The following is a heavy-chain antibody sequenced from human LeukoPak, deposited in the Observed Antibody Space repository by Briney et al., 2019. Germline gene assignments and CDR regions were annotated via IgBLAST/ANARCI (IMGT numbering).Heavy chain of an antibody. CDR2: MNTNSGNT. CDR1: GYTFTSYD. V-gene: IGHV1-8*01. CDR3: ARGSLGIAAAGTADY. Sequence: ASVKVSRKASGYTFTSYDINWMRQATGQGLEWMGWMNTNSGNTGYAQKFQGRVTMTRNTSISTAYMELISLRSEDTAVYYCARGSLGIAAAGTADYWGQGTLVTVSS. D-gene: IGHD6-13*01. J-gene: IGHJ4*02.